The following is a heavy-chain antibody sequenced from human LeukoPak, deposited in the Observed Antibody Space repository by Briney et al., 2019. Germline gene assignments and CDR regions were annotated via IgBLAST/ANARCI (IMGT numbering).Heavy chain of an antibody. CDR3: ARSMNDCSGGSCYSSWFDP. CDR1: GCTFTSYA. V-gene: IGHV7-4-1*02. D-gene: IGHD2-15*01. Sequence: GASVKVSCKASGCTFTSYAMNWVRQAPGQGLEWMGWINTNTGNPTYAQGFTGRFVFSLDTSVSTAYLQISSLKAEDTAVYYCARSMNDCSGGSCYSSWFDPWGQGTLVTVSS. CDR2: INTNTGNP. J-gene: IGHJ5*02.